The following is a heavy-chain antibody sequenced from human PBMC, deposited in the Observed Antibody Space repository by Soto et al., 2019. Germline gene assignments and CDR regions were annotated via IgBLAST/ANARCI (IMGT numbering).Heavy chain of an antibody. V-gene: IGHV4-31*03. J-gene: IGHJ3*02. CDR2: IYYSGST. D-gene: IGHD3-22*01. Sequence: SETLSLTCTVSGGSISSGGYYWSWNRQHPGKGLEWIGYIYYSGSTYYNPSLKSRVTISVDTSKNQFSLKLSSVTAADTAVYYCARGATYYYDSSGSDDAFDIWGQGTMVTVSS. CDR3: ARGATYYYDSSGSDDAFDI. CDR1: GGSISSGGYY.